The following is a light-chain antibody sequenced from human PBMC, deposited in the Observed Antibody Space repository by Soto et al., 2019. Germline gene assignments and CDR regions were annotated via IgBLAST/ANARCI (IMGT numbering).Light chain of an antibody. Sequence: QSVLTQPASVSGSPGQSITISCSGTSSDVGSYDHVAWYQQFPGETPKLMIYAVSNRPSGVSNRFSGSKSGNTASLTISGLQAEDEADYYCISYTGSSTSYVFGTGTKVTVL. J-gene: IGLJ1*01. CDR1: SSDVGSYDH. V-gene: IGLV2-14*01. CDR3: ISYTGSSTSYV. CDR2: AVS.